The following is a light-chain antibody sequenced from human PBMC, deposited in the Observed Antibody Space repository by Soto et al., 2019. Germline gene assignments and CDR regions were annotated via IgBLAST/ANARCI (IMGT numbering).Light chain of an antibody. CDR2: GAS. J-gene: IGKJ1*01. Sequence: EIVVTQSPGTLSLSPGERAALSCRARQSVNSNYLAWYQQKPGQAPRLLVYGASRRATGIPDRFSGSGSGTDFTLTIARLEPEDFAVYYCQQYGSSPRTFGQGTKVEVK. CDR3: QQYGSSPRT. CDR1: QSVNSNY. V-gene: IGKV3-20*01.